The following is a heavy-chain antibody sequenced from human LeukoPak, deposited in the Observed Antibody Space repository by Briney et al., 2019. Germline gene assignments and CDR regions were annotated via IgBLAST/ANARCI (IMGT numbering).Heavy chain of an antibody. Sequence: PGGSLRLSCAASGFTFSSYGMHWVRQAPGKGLEWVSAISGSGGSTYYADSVKGRFTISRDNSKNTLYLQMNSLRAEDTAVYYCAKAPYYYDSSGYYYWGQGTLVTVSS. CDR2: ISGSGGST. V-gene: IGHV3-23*01. CDR1: GFTFSSYG. D-gene: IGHD3-22*01. J-gene: IGHJ4*02. CDR3: AKAPYYYDSSGYYY.